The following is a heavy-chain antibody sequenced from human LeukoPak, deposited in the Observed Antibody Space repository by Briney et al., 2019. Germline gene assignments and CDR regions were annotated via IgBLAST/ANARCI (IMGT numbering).Heavy chain of an antibody. Sequence: GASVKVSCKASGYTFTGYYMHWVRRAPGQGLEWMGWINPNSGGTNYAPKCQGRVTMTRDTSISTAYMELSSLRSEDTAVYYCARGSAAGYYNWFDPWGQGTLVTVSS. CDR3: ARGSAAGYYNWFDP. CDR2: INPNSGGT. J-gene: IGHJ5*02. V-gene: IGHV1-2*02. D-gene: IGHD6-13*01. CDR1: GYTFTGYY.